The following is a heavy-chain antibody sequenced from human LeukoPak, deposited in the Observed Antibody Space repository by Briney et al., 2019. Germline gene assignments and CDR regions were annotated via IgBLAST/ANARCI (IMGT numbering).Heavy chain of an antibody. Sequence: PGGSLRLSCAASGFTFSSYAMSWVRQAPGKGLEWASAISGSGGSTYYADSVKGRFTISRDNSKNSLYLQMNSLRAEDMALYYCAKGGDDILTGSFDYWGRGTLVTVSS. CDR3: AKGGDDILTGSFDY. CDR1: GFTFSSYA. CDR2: ISGSGGST. V-gene: IGHV3-23*01. D-gene: IGHD3-9*01. J-gene: IGHJ4*02.